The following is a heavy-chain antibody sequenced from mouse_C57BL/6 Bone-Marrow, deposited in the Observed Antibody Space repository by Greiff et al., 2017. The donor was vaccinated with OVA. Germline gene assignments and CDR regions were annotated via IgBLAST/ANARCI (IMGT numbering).Heavy chain of an antibody. Sequence: VQLQQPGAELVRPGSSVKLSCKASGYTFTSYWMHWVKQRPIQGLEWIGNIDPSDSDTHYNQKFKDKATLTVDKSSSTAYMQLSSLTSEDSAVYYCAMGGWLLRFAYWGQGTLVTVSA. CDR2: IDPSDSDT. J-gene: IGHJ3*01. D-gene: IGHD2-3*01. CDR1: GYTFTSYW. CDR3: AMGGWLLRFAY. V-gene: IGHV1-52*01.